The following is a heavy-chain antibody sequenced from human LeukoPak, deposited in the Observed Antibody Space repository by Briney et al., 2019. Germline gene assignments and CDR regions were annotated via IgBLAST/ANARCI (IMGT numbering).Heavy chain of an antibody. CDR2: ISSSSNII. V-gene: IGHV3-48*01. CDR3: ARDFAREFTIDY. CDR1: GFTFSNYN. J-gene: IGHJ4*02. Sequence: GGSLRLSCAASGFTFSNYNMNWVRQPPGKGLQWVSYISSSSNIIYYADSVKGRFTISRDNAKNSLFLQMNSLRAEDTAVYYCARDFAREFTIDYWGQGTLLTVSS. D-gene: IGHD3-10*01.